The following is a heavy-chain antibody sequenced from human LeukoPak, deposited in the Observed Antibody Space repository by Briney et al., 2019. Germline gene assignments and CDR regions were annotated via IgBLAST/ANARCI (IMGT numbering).Heavy chain of an antibody. CDR1: EFTFSTYS. Sequence: GGSLRLSCAASEFTFSTYSMNWVRQAPGKGLEWVSYISSSSSTIYYADSVKGRFTISRDNAKNSLFLQMNSLRAEDTAVYYCARGRLVRPPRYDYWGQGTLVTVSS. CDR2: ISSSSSTI. CDR3: ARGRLVRPPRYDY. J-gene: IGHJ4*02. V-gene: IGHV3-48*01. D-gene: IGHD3-9*01.